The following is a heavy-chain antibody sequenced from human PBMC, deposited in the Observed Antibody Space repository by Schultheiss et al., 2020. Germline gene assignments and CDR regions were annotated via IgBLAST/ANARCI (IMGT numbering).Heavy chain of an antibody. V-gene: IGHV4-59*01. D-gene: IGHD3-3*01. J-gene: IGHJ6*02. CDR3: ARGEAYDFWSGYPNYYYYSSMDD. CDR2: IYYSGST. CDR1: GGSISSYY. Sequence: SATLSLTCTVSGGSISSYYWCWIRQPPGKGLEWIGYIYYSGSTNYNLSLKSRVTISVDTSKNQFSLKLSSVTAADTAVYYCARGEAYDFWSGYPNYYYYSSMDDWGHGTTVTGSS.